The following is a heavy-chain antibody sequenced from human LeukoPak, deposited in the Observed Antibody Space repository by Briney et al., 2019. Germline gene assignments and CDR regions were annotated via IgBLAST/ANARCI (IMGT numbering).Heavy chain of an antibody. CDR2: IYYSGST. CDR1: GGSISSYY. Sequence: SSETLSLTCTVSGGSISSYYWSWIRQPPGKGLEWIGYIYYSGSTNYNPSLKSRVTISVDTSKNQFSLKLSSVTAADTAVSYFASAYDYGDYGLDYWGQGTLVTVSS. CDR3: ASAYDYGDYGLDY. V-gene: IGHV4-59*01. J-gene: IGHJ4*02. D-gene: IGHD4-17*01.